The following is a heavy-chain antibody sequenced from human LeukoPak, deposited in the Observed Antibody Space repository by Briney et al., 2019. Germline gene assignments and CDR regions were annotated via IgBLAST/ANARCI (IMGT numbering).Heavy chain of an antibody. J-gene: IGHJ4*02. CDR2: IYYSGST. CDR3: ARSRDYGGNRNYFDY. D-gene: IGHD4-23*01. Sequence: SETLSLTCTVSGGSISSYYWSWIRQPPGKGQEWIGYIYYSGSTNYNPSLNSRVTISVDTSKNQFSLKLSSVTAADTAVYYCARSRDYGGNRNYFDYWGQGTLVTVSS. CDR1: GGSISSYY. V-gene: IGHV4-59*01.